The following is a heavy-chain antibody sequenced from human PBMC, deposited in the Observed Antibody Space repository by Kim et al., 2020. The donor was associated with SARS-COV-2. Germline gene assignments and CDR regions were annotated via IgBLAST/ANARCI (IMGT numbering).Heavy chain of an antibody. D-gene: IGHD4-17*01. CDR2: ISGYNGHS. CDR1: GYMFTAYN. CDR3: AREVGGKYGDGMDV. J-gene: IGHJ6*02. V-gene: IGHV1-18*04. Sequence: ASVKVSCEASGYMFTAYNISWVRQAPGQGLEWMGWISGYNGHSDYTQNFQGRVTMTTDTSTSTAYMELRSLRTDDTAVYYCAREVGGKYGDGMDVWGQGT.